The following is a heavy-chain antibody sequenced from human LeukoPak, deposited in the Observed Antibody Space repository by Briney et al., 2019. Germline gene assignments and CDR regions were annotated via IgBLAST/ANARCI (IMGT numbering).Heavy chain of an antibody. CDR2: ISYDGSNK. D-gene: IGHD1-26*01. J-gene: IGHJ4*02. CDR1: GFTFSSYG. CDR3: AKVVGIAGASDY. V-gene: IGHV3-30*18. Sequence: GGSLRLSCAASGFTFSSYGMHWVRQAPGKGLEWVAVISYDGSNKYYADSVKGRFTISRDNSKNTLYLQMNSLRAEDTAVYYCAKVVGIAGASDYWGQGTLVTVSS.